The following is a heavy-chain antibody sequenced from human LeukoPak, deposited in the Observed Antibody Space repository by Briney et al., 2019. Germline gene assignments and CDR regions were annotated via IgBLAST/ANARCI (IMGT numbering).Heavy chain of an antibody. J-gene: IGHJ4*02. Sequence: SETLSLTCTVSGGSISSSGYYWGWIRQPPGKGLEWIGSIYYSGSTYYNPSLKSRVTISVDTSKNQFSLKLSSVTAADTAVYYCARGRYYDSSGYPDYWGQGTLVTVSS. CDR1: GGSISSSGYY. V-gene: IGHV4-39*07. CDR3: ARGRYYDSSGYPDY. D-gene: IGHD3-22*01. CDR2: IYYSGST.